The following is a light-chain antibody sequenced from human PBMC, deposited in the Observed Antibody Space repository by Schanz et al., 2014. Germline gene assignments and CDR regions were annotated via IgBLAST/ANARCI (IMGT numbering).Light chain of an antibody. CDR1: QSVSTY. CDR2: DAS. CDR3: QQYYTTPST. J-gene: IGKJ2*01. Sequence: EIVLTQSPGTLSLSPGERATLSCRASQSVSTYLAWYQQKPGQAPRLLIYDASNRATGIPARFSGSGSGTDFTLTISSLQAEDVAVYYCQQYYTTPSTFGQGTKLEIK. V-gene: IGKV3-11*01.